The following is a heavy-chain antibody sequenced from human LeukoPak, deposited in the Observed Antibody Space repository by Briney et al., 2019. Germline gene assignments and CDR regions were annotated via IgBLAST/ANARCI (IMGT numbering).Heavy chain of an antibody. J-gene: IGHJ4*02. Sequence: ASVKVSCKASGYTFTSYGIGWVRQAPGQGLEWMGWISAYNGNTDYAQKLQGRVTMTTDTSTSTAYMELRSLRSDDTAVYYCARDVDERNFDYWGQGTLVTVSS. V-gene: IGHV1-18*01. CDR2: ISAYNGNT. CDR3: ARDVDERNFDY. CDR1: GYTFTSYG. D-gene: IGHD2-21*01.